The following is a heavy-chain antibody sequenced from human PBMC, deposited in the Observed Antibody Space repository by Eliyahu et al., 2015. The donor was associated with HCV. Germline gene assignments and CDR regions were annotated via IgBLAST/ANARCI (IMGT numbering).Heavy chain of an antibody. J-gene: IGHJ6*02. Sequence: QLQLQESGPGLVKPSETLSLTCTVXGXSISSSSYYWGWIRQPPGKGLXWIGSIYYSGSTYXNPSLKSRVTISVDTSKNQFSLKLSSVTAADTAVYYCANDFWSGYPDVWGQGTTVTVSS. V-gene: IGHV4-39*01. CDR3: ANDFWSGYPDV. CDR1: GXSISSSSYY. CDR2: IYYSGST. D-gene: IGHD3-3*01.